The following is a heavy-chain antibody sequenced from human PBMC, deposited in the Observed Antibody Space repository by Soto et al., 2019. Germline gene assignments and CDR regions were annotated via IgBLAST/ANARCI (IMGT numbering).Heavy chain of an antibody. V-gene: IGHV1-69*01. CDR3: ASHYDSSFVKGVGAFDI. D-gene: IGHD3-22*01. J-gene: IGHJ3*02. Sequence: QVQLVQSGAEVKKPGSSVKVSCKASGGTFSSYAISWVRQAPGQGLEWMGGIIPIFGTANYAQKFQGRVTITADESTSTAYMELSSLRSEDTAVYYCASHYDSSFVKGVGAFDIWGQGTMVTVSS. CDR1: GGTFSSYA. CDR2: IIPIFGTA.